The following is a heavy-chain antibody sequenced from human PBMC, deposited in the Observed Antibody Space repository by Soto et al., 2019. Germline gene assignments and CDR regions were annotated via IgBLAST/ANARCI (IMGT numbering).Heavy chain of an antibody. Sequence: QVQLVQSGAEVKKSGASVKVSCKASGYTFTSYGITWVRQAPGQGLEWMGWISAYNGNTNSAQNFQGRVTMTTDTSTNTGYMELRSLRSDDTAVYYCARDNGVVGAAGPFAIWGQGTMVTVSS. J-gene: IGHJ3*02. CDR3: ARDNGVVGAAGPFAI. V-gene: IGHV1-18*04. CDR2: ISAYNGNT. CDR1: GYTFTSYG. D-gene: IGHD1-26*01.